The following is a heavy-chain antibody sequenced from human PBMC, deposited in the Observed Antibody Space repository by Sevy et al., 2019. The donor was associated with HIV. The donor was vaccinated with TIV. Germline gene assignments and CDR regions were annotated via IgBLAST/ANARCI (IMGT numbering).Heavy chain of an antibody. CDR1: GFAFSTHA. CDR3: ARDGGYRVKWYPPY. J-gene: IGHJ4*01. CDR2: ISYEGTET. D-gene: IGHD6-13*01. V-gene: IGHV3-30-3*01. Sequence: GGSLRLSCAASGFAFSTHAMHWVRQAPGKGLEWVAVISYEGTETFYAASVEGRFTISRDNSKNMLSLQINSLRPEDTAVYYCARDGGYRVKWYPPYWGHGTLVTVSS.